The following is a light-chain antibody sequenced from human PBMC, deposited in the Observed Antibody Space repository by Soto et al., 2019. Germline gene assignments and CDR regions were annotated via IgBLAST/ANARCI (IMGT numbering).Light chain of an antibody. CDR2: GAY. Sequence: EIVMTQSPATLSVSPGERATLSCRASQSVSSSLAWYQHKPGQAPRLLIYGAYTRATGIPARFSGSGSGTDFTLTISSLQSEDFAIYYCQQYYNWPLTFGPGTKVDIK. V-gene: IGKV3-15*01. J-gene: IGKJ3*01. CDR1: QSVSSS. CDR3: QQYYNWPLT.